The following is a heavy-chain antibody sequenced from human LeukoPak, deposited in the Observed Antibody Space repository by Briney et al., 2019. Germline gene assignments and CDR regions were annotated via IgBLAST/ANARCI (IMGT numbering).Heavy chain of an antibody. V-gene: IGHV6-1*01. CDR2: TYYRSKWYN. CDR3: ARAGGSSWFGNCFDP. J-gene: IGHJ5*02. D-gene: IGHD6-13*01. CDR1: GDSVSSNSVV. Sequence: SQTLSLTCAISGDSVSSNSVVWHWIRQSPSRGLEWLGRTYYRSKWYNDYAVSVKSRITINPDTSKNQFSLQLNSVTPEDTAVYYCARAGGSSWFGNCFDPWGQGTLVTVSS.